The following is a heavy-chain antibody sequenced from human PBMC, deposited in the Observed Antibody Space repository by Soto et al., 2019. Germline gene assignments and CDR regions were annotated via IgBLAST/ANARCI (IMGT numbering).Heavy chain of an antibody. CDR3: LRYCSTTDCLFDS. CDR2: IYYTGRS. J-gene: IGHJ4*02. CDR1: GGSISSGAYF. Sequence: SETLSLTCSVSGGSISSGAYFWSWIRQHPGKGLEWIGYIYYTGRSYYNPSLKSRVTISLDTSKNQFSLNLSSVTAADTAIYYWLRYCSTTDCLFDSWGRGTLVTVSS. V-gene: IGHV4-31*03. D-gene: IGHD2-2*01.